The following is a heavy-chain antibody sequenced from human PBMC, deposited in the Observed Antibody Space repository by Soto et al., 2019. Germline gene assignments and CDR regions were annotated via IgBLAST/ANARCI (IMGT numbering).Heavy chain of an antibody. CDR2: INPNSGGT. CDR3: ARQQWLNQVCMDV. J-gene: IGHJ6*02. CDR1: GYTFSGYY. D-gene: IGHD6-19*01. Sequence: QVQLVQSGAEVKESGASVKVSCKASGYTFSGYYMHWVRQAPGQGLEWMGWINPNSGGTNYAQKFQGRVTMTRDTSISTAYMELSRLRSDDTAVYYCARQQWLNQVCMDVWGQGTTVTVSS. V-gene: IGHV1-2*02.